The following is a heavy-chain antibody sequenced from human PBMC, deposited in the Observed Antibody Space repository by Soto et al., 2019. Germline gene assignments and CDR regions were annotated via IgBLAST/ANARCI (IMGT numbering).Heavy chain of an antibody. CDR3: ARDFSYVSGLPRYFDY. Sequence: EVQLVESGGGLVKPGGSLRLSCAASGFTFSSYSMNWVRQAPGKGLEWVSSISSSSSYIYYADSVKGRFTISRDNANNSLYLQMNSLRAEDTAVYYCARDFSYVSGLPRYFDYWGQGTLVTVSS. J-gene: IGHJ4*02. V-gene: IGHV3-21*01. CDR2: ISSSSSYI. D-gene: IGHD3-10*01. CDR1: GFTFSSYS.